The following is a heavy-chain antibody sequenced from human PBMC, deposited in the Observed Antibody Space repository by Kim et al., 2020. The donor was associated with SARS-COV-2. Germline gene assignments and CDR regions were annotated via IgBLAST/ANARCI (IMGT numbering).Heavy chain of an antibody. J-gene: IGHJ6*02. D-gene: IGHD6-13*01. Sequence: KGRFTIARDNAKNSLYLQMNSLRDEDPAVYYCASHRIAAAGIYYYYGMDVWGQGTTVTVSS. V-gene: IGHV3-48*02. CDR3: ASHRIAAAGIYYYYGMDV.